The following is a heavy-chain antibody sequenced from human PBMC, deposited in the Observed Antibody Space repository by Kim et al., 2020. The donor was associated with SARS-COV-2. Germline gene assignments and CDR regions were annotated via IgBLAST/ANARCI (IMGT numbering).Heavy chain of an antibody. Sequence: GGSLRLSCAASGLTLSSYAMHGVRQAPGKGLEWVAVISYNENEKKYVDSVKGRFTISRDNSKNTVYLQMSSLRPEDTAVYYCAGEYCGAEFYSLWRPLDPWGQGTLVSVSS. CDR3: AGEYCGAEFYSLWRPLDP. CDR2: ISYNENEK. CDR1: GLTLSSYA. D-gene: IGHD2-21*01. J-gene: IGHJ5*02. V-gene: IGHV3-30*04.